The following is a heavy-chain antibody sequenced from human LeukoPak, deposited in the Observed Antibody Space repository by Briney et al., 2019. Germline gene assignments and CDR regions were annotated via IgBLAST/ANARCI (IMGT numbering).Heavy chain of an antibody. CDR2: IYYSGST. D-gene: IGHD3-10*01. Sequence: SETLSLTCTVSGGSISSSSYYWGWIRQPPGKGLEWIGYIYYSGSTNYNPSLKSRVTISVDTSKNQFSLKLSSVTAADTAVYYCAREGILWFGESTHYFDYWGQGTLVTVSS. CDR1: GGSISSSSYY. J-gene: IGHJ4*02. CDR3: AREGILWFGESTHYFDY. V-gene: IGHV4-61*01.